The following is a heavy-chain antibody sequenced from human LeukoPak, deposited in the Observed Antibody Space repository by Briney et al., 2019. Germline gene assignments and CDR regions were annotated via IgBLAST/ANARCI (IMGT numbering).Heavy chain of an antibody. Sequence: GGSLRLSCAPSGFTFDDYAMHWVRQAPGKGLELVSGISWNSGSIGYADSVKGRFTISRDNAKNSLYLQMNSLRAEDTALYYCAKAAAGTNYYYGMDVWGQGTTVTVSS. CDR2: ISWNSGSI. CDR3: AKAAAGTNYYYGMDV. J-gene: IGHJ6*02. V-gene: IGHV3-9*01. D-gene: IGHD6-13*01. CDR1: GFTFDDYA.